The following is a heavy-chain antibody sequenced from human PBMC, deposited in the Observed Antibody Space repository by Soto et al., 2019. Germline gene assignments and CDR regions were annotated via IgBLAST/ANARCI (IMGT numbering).Heavy chain of an antibody. CDR3: ARAWYNWNYVFDY. Sequence: SETLSLTCTVSGGSISSGDYYWSWIRQPPGKGLEWIGYIYYSGSTYYNPSLKSRVTISVDTSKNQFSLKLSSVTAADTAVYYCARAWYNWNYVFDYWGQGTLVTVS. CDR2: IYYSGST. CDR1: GGSISSGDYY. J-gene: IGHJ4*02. V-gene: IGHV4-30-4*01. D-gene: IGHD1-7*01.